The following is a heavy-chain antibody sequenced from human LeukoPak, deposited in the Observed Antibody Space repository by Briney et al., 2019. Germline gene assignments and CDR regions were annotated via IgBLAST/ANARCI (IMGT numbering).Heavy chain of an antibody. CDR1: GYTFTSYG. CDR3: ARTYGDYRFFDH. J-gene: IGHJ4*02. CDR2: ISTYLGNT. V-gene: IGHV1-18*01. D-gene: IGHD4-17*01. Sequence: ASVKVSCTASGYTFTSYGISWVRQAPGQGLEWMGWISTYLGNTDYAQKFQGRVTMTTDTSTTTVHMELRSLRSDDTAVYYCARTYGDYRFFDHWGQGTLVTVSS.